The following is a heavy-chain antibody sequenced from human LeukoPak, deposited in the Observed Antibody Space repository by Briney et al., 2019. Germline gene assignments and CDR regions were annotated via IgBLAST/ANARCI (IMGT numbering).Heavy chain of an antibody. CDR3: ARVHGDTAMVKGDYFDY. Sequence: SETLSLTCTVSGGSISSGSYYWSWIRQPAGKGLEWIGRIYTSGSTNYNPSLKSRVTISVDTSKNQFSLKLSSVTAADTAVYYCARVHGDTAMVKGDYFDYWGQGTLVTVSS. CDR2: IYTSGST. J-gene: IGHJ4*02. CDR1: GGSISSGSYY. V-gene: IGHV4-61*02. D-gene: IGHD5-18*01.